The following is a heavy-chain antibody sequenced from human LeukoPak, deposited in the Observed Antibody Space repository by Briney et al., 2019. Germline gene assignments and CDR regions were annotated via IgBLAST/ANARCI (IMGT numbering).Heavy chain of an antibody. CDR1: GGSFSGYY. Sequence: SETLSLTCAVYGGSFSGYYWSWIRQPPGKGLEWIGEINHSGSTNYNPSLKSRVTISVDTSKNQFSLKLSSVTAADTAMYYSASNMVRGPGLWYYGMDVWGKGTTVTVSS. V-gene: IGHV4-34*01. J-gene: IGHJ6*04. D-gene: IGHD3-10*01. CDR3: ASNMVRGPGLWYYGMDV. CDR2: INHSGST.